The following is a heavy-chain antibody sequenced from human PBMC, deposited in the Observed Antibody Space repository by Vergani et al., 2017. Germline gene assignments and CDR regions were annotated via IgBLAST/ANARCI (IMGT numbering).Heavy chain of an antibody. D-gene: IGHD5-18*01. J-gene: IGHJ4*02. CDR1: GFTFSSYE. V-gene: IGHV3-48*03. CDR2: ISSSGSTI. CDR3: ARDRGIQLWLGY. Sequence: EVQLVESGGGLVQPGGSLRLSCAASGFTFSSYEMNWVRQAPGKGLEWVSYISSSGSTIYYADSVKGRFTIASDNAKNSLYLQMNGLRAEDTAVYYCARDRGIQLWLGYWGQGTLVTVSS.